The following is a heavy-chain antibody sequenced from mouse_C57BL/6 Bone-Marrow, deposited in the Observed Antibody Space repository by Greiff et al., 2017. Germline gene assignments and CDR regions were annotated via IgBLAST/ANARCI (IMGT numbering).Heavy chain of an antibody. CDR1: GFSLTSYG. CDR3: ARNLGDGYYLYAMDY. J-gene: IGHJ4*01. CDR2: IWSGGST. D-gene: IGHD2-3*01. Sequence: QVQLQQSGPGLVQPSQSLSITCTVSGFSLTSYGVHWVRQSPGKGLEWLGVIWSGGSTDYNAAFISRLSISKDNSKSQVFFKMNSLQADDTAIYYCARNLGDGYYLYAMDYWGQGTSVTVSS. V-gene: IGHV2-2*01.